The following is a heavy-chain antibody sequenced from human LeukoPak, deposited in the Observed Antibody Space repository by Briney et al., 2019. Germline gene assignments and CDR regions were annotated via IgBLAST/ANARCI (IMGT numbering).Heavy chain of an antibody. V-gene: IGHV3-9*01. Sequence: PGRSLRLSCAASGFTFDDYAMHWVRQAPGKGLEWVSGISWNSGSIGYADSVKGRFTISRDNAKNSLNLQMNSLRAEDTALYYCAKDSGAVAHNWFDPWGQGTLVTVSS. CDR1: GFTFDDYA. CDR3: AKDSGAVAHNWFDP. D-gene: IGHD6-19*01. J-gene: IGHJ5*02. CDR2: ISWNSGSI.